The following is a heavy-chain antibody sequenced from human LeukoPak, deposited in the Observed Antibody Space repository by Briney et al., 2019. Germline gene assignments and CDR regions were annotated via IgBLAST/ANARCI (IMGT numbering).Heavy chain of an antibody. Sequence: SETLSLTCTVSGGSLSSYYWSWIRQPPGKGLEWIGYIYYSGSTNYNPSLKSRVTISVDTSKNQFSLKLSSVSAAVTAVYYCARRGYSYGFNWFDTWGQGTLVTVSS. CDR3: ARRGYSYGFNWFDT. D-gene: IGHD5-18*01. CDR1: GGSLSSYY. V-gene: IGHV4-59*08. CDR2: IYYSGST. J-gene: IGHJ5*02.